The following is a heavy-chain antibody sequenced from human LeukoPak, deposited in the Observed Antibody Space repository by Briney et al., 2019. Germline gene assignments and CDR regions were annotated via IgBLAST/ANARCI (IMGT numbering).Heavy chain of an antibody. CDR1: GGSISSGGYY. Sequence: KPSQTLSLTCTVSGGSISSGGYYWSWIRQPPGKGLEWIGYIYHSGSTYYNPSLKSRVTISVDRSKNQFSLKLSSVTAADTAVYYCAREGRRDGYNFQFDYWGQGTLVTVSS. CDR2: IYHSGST. J-gene: IGHJ4*02. D-gene: IGHD5-24*01. CDR3: AREGRRDGYNFQFDY. V-gene: IGHV4-30-2*01.